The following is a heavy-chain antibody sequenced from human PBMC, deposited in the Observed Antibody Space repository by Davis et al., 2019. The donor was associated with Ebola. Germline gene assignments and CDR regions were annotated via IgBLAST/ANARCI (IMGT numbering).Heavy chain of an antibody. D-gene: IGHD1-1*01. J-gene: IGHJ4*02. CDR2: IIPILGTA. V-gene: IGHV1-69*11. CDR1: GGTFSSYA. CDR3: ARDVRGITGPSEY. Sequence: SVKVSCKASGGTFSSYAISWVRQAPGQGLEWMGRIIPILGTANYAQKFQGRVTITADESTSTAYMELSSLRSDDTARYYCARDVRGITGPSEYWGQGTLVTVSS.